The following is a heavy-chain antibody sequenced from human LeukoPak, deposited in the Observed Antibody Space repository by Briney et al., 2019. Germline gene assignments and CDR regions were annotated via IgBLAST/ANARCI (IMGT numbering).Heavy chain of an antibody. D-gene: IGHD3-10*01. J-gene: IGHJ4*02. Sequence: ASVKVSCKASGYIFTTYAMQWVRQAPGQRLEWMGWINAGNGDTKYSQKFQGRVTITRDTSASTAYMELSSLRSEDTAVYYCAREQLNWFGELFDYWGQGTLVTVSS. CDR1: GYIFTTYA. CDR3: AREQLNWFGELFDY. V-gene: IGHV1-3*01. CDR2: INAGNGDT.